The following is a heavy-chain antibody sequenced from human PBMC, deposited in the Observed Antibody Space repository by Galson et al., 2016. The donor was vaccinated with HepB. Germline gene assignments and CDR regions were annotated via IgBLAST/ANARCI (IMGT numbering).Heavy chain of an antibody. CDR2: IWYDGSNK. CDR3: ARDQNYYDSNEFDH. D-gene: IGHD3-22*01. V-gene: IGHV3-33*01. CDR1: GFIFSSYG. Sequence: SLRLSCAASGFIFSSYGMHWVRQAPGKGLEWVAVIWYDGSNKYYADSVKGRFTISRDNSKNTLYLQMNSLRAEDTAVYYCARDQNYYDSNEFDHWGQGTLVIVSS. J-gene: IGHJ4*02.